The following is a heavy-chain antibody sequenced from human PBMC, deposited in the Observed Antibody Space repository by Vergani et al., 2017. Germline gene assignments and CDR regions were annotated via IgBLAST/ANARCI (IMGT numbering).Heavy chain of an antibody. J-gene: IGHJ4*02. CDR1: GYSISSGYY. V-gene: IGHV4-38-2*01. D-gene: IGHD3-22*01. CDR3: ARLGASSGYFAVRLVIDY. CDR2: IYHSGST. Sequence: QVQLQESGPGLVKPSETLSLTCAVSGYSISSGYYWGWIRQPPGKGLEWIGSIYHSGSTYYNPSLKSRVTISVDTSKNQFFLKLSSVTAADTAVYYCARLGASSGYFAVRLVIDYWGQGTLVTVSS.